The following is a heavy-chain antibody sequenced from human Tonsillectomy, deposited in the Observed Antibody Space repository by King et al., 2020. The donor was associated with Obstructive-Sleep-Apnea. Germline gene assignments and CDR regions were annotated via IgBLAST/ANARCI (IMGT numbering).Heavy chain of an antibody. Sequence: VQLVESGGGLVQPGGSLRLSCAASGFPFSSSAMSWVRQSPGKVLEWFSSISGSGGRTYSADSVNGRFPISRDTSKNTLYLPMNSLRAEDTAVYYCAKKDTAMVKLLDDGGQGTLVTVSS. CDR2: ISGSGGRT. CDR3: AKKDTAMVKLLDD. CDR1: GFPFSSSA. V-gene: IGHV3-23*04. J-gene: IGHJ4*02. D-gene: IGHD5-18*01.